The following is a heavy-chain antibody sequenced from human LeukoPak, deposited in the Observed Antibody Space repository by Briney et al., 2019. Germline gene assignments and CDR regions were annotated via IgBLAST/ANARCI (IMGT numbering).Heavy chain of an antibody. Sequence: GGSLRLSCAASGFTFDDYAMHWVRQAPGKGLEWVSGISWNSGSIGYADSVKGRFTISRDNAKNSLYLQMNSLRAEDTALYYCAKDWGPRRDGYNDGMDVWGQGTTDTVSS. CDR2: ISWNSGSI. V-gene: IGHV3-9*01. CDR3: AKDWGPRRDGYNDGMDV. J-gene: IGHJ6*02. CDR1: GFTFDDYA. D-gene: IGHD5-24*01.